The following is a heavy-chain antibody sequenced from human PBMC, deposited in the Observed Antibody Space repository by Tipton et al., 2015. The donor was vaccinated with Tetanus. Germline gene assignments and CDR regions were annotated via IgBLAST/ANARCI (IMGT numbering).Heavy chain of an antibody. CDR3: ARGGCGGDYGDY. V-gene: IGHV4-31*03. CDR1: GGSISSGGYY. D-gene: IGHD6-25*01. J-gene: IGHJ4*02. Sequence: LRLSCTVSGGSISSGGYYWSWIRQHPGKGLEWIGYIYYSGSTYYNPSLKSRVTISVDTSKNQFSLKLSSVTAADTAVYYCARGGCGGDYGDYLGQGTLVTVSS. CDR2: IYYSGST.